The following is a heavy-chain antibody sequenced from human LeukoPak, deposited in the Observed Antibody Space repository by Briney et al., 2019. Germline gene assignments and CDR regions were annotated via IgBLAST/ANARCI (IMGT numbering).Heavy chain of an antibody. CDR1: GGTFSSYA. CDR3: ARRGRDYYDSSGYYFS. Sequence: SVKVSCKASGGTFSSYAISWVRQAPGQGLEWMGRIIPILGIANYAQKFQGRVTITADKSTSTAYMELSSLRSEDTAVYYCARRGRDYYDSSGYYFSWGQGTLVTVSS. J-gene: IGHJ5*02. D-gene: IGHD3-22*01. CDR2: IIPILGIA. V-gene: IGHV1-69*04.